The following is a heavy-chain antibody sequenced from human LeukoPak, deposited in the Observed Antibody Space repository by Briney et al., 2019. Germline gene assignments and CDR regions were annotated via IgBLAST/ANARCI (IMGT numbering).Heavy chain of an antibody. Sequence: GASVKVSCTASGYTFTGYYMHWVRQAPGQGLEWMGRINPNSGGTNYAQKLQSRVTITRDTSISTAYMELSRLRSDDTAVYFCARSLLLWFGEDWGQGTLVTVSS. CDR3: ARSLLLWFGED. V-gene: IGHV1-2*06. J-gene: IGHJ4*02. CDR2: INPNSGGT. D-gene: IGHD3-10*01. CDR1: GYTFTGYY.